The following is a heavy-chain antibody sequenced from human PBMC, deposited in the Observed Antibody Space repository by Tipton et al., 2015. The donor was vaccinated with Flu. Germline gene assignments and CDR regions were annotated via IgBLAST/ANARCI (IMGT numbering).Heavy chain of an antibody. CDR3: AKDGSGDYGGNDGLDY. Sequence: SLRLSCAASGFTFDDYAMHWVRQAPGKGLEWVSGISWNSGSIGYADSVKGRFTISRDNAKNSLYLQMNSLRAEDMALYYCAKDGSGDYGGNDGLDYWGQGTLVNVSS. CDR2: ISWNSGSI. V-gene: IGHV3-9*03. CDR1: GFTFDDYA. D-gene: IGHD4-23*01. J-gene: IGHJ4*02.